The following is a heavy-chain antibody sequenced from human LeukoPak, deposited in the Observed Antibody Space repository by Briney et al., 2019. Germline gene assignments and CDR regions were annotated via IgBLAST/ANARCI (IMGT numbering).Heavy chain of an antibody. CDR2: IYYSGST. J-gene: IGHJ4*02. Sequence: PSETLSHTCTVSGGSISSSSYYWGWIRQPPGKGLEWIGSIYYSGSTYYNPSLKSRVTISVDTSKNQFSLKLSSVTAADTAVYYCARHFTYYDFWSGMDLRYYFDYWGQGTLVTVSS. CDR1: GGSISSSSYY. CDR3: ARHFTYYDFWSGMDLRYYFDY. V-gene: IGHV4-39*01. D-gene: IGHD3-3*01.